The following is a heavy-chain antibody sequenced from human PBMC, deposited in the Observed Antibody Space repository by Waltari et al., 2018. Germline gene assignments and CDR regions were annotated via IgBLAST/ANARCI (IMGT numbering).Heavy chain of an antibody. V-gene: IGHV5-10-1*03. CDR1: GDSFTSHW. D-gene: IGHD2-2*01. J-gene: IGHJ4*02. CDR2: IDPSDSFR. Sequence: EVQLVQSVAEVQKPEESLRVSCAGSGDSFTSHWISWVRQMPGKGLGWVGRIDPSDSFRNYGPAFEGHVTISVDQSLRTAYLQWDSLKASDTAIYYCVRHRTTYPLEIDYWGQGTLVTVSS. CDR3: VRHRTTYPLEIDY.